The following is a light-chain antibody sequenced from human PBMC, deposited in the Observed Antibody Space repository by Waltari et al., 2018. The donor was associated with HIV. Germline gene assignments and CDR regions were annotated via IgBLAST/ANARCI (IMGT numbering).Light chain of an antibody. CDR1: SSDVGRSNL. V-gene: IGLV2-23*01. Sequence: QSALTQPASVSGSPGKSITISCTGTSSDVGRSNLVSWYQQPPGKAPKLMIYEGSKRPSGVSNRFSGSNSGNTASLTISGLQAEDEADYYCCSYAGSSLYVFGTGTKVTVL. CDR3: CSYAGSSLYV. CDR2: EGS. J-gene: IGLJ1*01.